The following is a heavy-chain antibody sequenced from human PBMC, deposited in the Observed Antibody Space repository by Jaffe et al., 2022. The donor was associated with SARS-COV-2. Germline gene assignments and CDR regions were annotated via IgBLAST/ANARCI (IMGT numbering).Heavy chain of an antibody. V-gene: IGHV3-30*04. Sequence: QVQLVESGGGVVQPGRSLRLSCAASGFTFSSYAMHWVRQAPGKGLEWVAVISYDGSNKYYADSVKGRFTISRDNSKNTLYLQMNSLRAEDTAVYYCARESFGSSSSFDYWGQGTLVTVSS. CDR3: ARESFGSSSSFDY. CDR1: GFTFSSYA. D-gene: IGHD6-13*01. J-gene: IGHJ4*02. CDR2: ISYDGSNK.